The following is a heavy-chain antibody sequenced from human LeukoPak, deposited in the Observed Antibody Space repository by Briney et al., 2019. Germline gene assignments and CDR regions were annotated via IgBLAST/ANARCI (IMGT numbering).Heavy chain of an antibody. CDR2: IIPIFGTA. CDR3: ASWGGQLGYCSGGSCENWFDP. CDR1: GYTFTSYD. Sequence: GASVKVSCKASGYTFTSYDINWVRQAPGQGLEWMGGIIPIFGTANYAQKFQGRVTITADESTSTAYMELSSLRSEDTAVYYCASWGGQLGYCSGGSCENWFDPWGQGTLVTVSS. J-gene: IGHJ5*02. D-gene: IGHD2-15*01. V-gene: IGHV1-69*13.